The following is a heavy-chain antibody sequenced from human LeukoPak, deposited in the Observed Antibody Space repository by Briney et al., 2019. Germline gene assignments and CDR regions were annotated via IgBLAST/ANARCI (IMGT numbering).Heavy chain of an antibody. CDR3: AKGRSMDV. CDR2: IIGSGGST. CDR1: GFTFSNYA. V-gene: IGHV3-23*01. Sequence: GGSLRLSCAASGFTFSNYAMSWVRQAPGEGLDWVSAIIGSGGSTYYADSVKGRFTISRDNSKSTLYLQMNSLRAEDTAVYYCAKGRSMDVWGQGTTVTVSS. J-gene: IGHJ6*02.